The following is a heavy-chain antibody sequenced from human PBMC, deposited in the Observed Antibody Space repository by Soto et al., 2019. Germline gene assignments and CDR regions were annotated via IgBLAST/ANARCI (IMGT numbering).Heavy chain of an antibody. Sequence: TGGSLRLSCAASGFTFSSYAMSWVRQAPGKGLEWVSLISGSGGGTYYADSVKGRFTISRDNSKNAVSLEMTSLRAEDTAVYYCAKGGRQWLVTSDFNYWGQGALVTVSS. J-gene: IGHJ4*02. CDR1: GFTFSSYA. V-gene: IGHV3-23*01. D-gene: IGHD6-19*01. CDR2: ISGSGGGT. CDR3: AKGGRQWLVTSDFNY.